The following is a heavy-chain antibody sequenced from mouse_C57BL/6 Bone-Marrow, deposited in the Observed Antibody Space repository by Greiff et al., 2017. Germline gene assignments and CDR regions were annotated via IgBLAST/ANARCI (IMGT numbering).Heavy chain of an antibody. CDR2: IYPRDGST. CDR1: GYTFTSYD. Sequence: QVQLQQSGPELVKPGASVKLSCKASGYTFTSYDINWVKQRPGQGLEWIGWIYPRDGSTKYNEKFKGKATLTVDTSSSTAYMELHSLTSEDSAVNCCARLEFDGSSGDWYFDYWGKGTTVTVSS. J-gene: IGHJ1*03. CDR3: ARLEFDGSSGDWYFDY. D-gene: IGHD1-1*01. V-gene: IGHV1-85*01.